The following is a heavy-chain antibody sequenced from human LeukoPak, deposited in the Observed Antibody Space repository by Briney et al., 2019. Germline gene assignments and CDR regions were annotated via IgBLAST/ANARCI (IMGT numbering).Heavy chain of an antibody. Sequence: PGGSLRLSCAASGFTFSNYGMHWVRQAPGKGLEWVAFIRYHGSNKYYADSVEGRFTISRDNSKNTLYLQMNSLRAEDTAVYYCANGIVGANFDYWGQGTLVTVSS. V-gene: IGHV3-30*02. CDR1: GFTFSNYG. CDR3: ANGIVGANFDY. CDR2: IRYHGSNK. D-gene: IGHD1-26*01. J-gene: IGHJ4*02.